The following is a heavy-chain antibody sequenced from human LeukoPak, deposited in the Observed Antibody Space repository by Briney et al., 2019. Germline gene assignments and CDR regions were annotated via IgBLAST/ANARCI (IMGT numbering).Heavy chain of an antibody. CDR3: ASYYDFWSGYHFDY. D-gene: IGHD3-3*01. CDR2: ISSSSSTI. V-gene: IGHV3-48*01. CDR1: GFTFSSYS. Sequence: PGGSLRLSRAASGFTFSSYSMNWVRQAPGKGLEWVSYISSSSSTIYYADSVKGRFTISRDNAKNSLYLQMNSLRAEDTAVYYCASYYDFWSGYHFDYWGQGTLVTVSS. J-gene: IGHJ4*02.